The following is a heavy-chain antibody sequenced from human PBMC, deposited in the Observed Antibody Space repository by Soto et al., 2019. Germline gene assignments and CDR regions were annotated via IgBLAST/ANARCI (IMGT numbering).Heavy chain of an antibody. CDR2: INPSGGST. CDR3: ARELIAAAGNWFDP. J-gene: IGHJ5*02. D-gene: IGHD6-25*01. Sequence: ASVNVSCTESGYTFTSHYMHWLRQAPGQGLEWMGIINPSGGSTSYAQKFQGRVTMTRDTSTSTVYMELSSLRSEDTAVYYCARELIAAAGNWFDPWGQGTLVTVSS. CDR1: GYTFTSHY. V-gene: IGHV1-46*01.